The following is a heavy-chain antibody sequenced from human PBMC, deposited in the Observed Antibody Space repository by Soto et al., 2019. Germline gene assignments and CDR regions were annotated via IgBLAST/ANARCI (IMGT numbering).Heavy chain of an antibody. CDR3: AKDSHGYCSGGSCSDAFDI. J-gene: IGHJ3*02. D-gene: IGHD2-15*01. CDR2: ISYDGSNK. CDR1: GFTFSSYG. Sequence: QVQLVESGGGVVQPGRSLRLSCAASGFTFSSYGMHWVRQASGKGLEWVAVISYDGSNKYYADSVKGRFTISRDNSKNTLYLQMNSLRAEDTAVYYCAKDSHGYCSGGSCSDAFDIWGQGTMVTVSS. V-gene: IGHV3-30*18.